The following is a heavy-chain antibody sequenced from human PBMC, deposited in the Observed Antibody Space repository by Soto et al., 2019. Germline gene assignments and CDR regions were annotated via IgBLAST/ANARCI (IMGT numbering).Heavy chain of an antibody. CDR1: GGSISSGDYY. CDR2: IYYSGST. CDR3: ATERPPDNWFDP. J-gene: IGHJ5*02. V-gene: IGHV4-30-4*01. Sequence: SETLSLTCTVSGGSISSGDYYWSWIRQPPGKGLEWIGYIYYSGSTYYNPSLKSRVTISVDTSKNQFSLKLSSVTAADTAVYYCATERPPDNWFDPWGQGTLVTVSS.